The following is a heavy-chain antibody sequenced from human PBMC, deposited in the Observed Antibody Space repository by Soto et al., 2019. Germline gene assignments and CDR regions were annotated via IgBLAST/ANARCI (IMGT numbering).Heavy chain of an antibody. CDR1: GFTFDDYA. V-gene: IGHV3-9*03. CDR2: ISWNSGSI. Sequence: GGSLRLSCAASGFTFDDYAMHWVRQAPGKGLKWVSGISWNSGSIGYADSVKGRFNISRDNAKNSLYLQMNSLRAEDMALYYCAKDMEQWPLYYMDVWGKGTTVTVSS. J-gene: IGHJ6*03. CDR3: AKDMEQWPLYYMDV. D-gene: IGHD6-19*01.